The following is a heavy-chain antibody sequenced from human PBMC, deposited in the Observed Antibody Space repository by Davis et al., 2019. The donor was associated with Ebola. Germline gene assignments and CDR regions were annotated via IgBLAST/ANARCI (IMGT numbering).Heavy chain of an antibody. D-gene: IGHD6-19*01. CDR3: ARDREMAVAGTGGY. V-gene: IGHV1-46*01. J-gene: IGHJ4*02. CDR2: INPSGGST. Sequence: AASVKVSCKASGYTFTSYYMHWVRQAPGQGLEWMGIINPSGGSTSYAQKFQGRVTMTTDTSTSTAYMELRSLRSDDTAVYYCARDREMAVAGTGGYWGQGTLVTVSS. CDR1: GYTFTSYY.